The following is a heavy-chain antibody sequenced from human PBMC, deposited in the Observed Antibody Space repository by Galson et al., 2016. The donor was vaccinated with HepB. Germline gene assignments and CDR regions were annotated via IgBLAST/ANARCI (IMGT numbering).Heavy chain of an antibody. Sequence: SLRLSCAASGFTFSSSWMHWVRQAPGKGLVWVSRINSDGSSTNYADSVKGRFTISRDNAKNTLYLQMNSLRAKDTAVYYCAVYSFPIAAAGPARSLQHWGQGTLVTVSS. V-gene: IGHV3-74*01. CDR1: GFTFSSSW. CDR2: INSDGSST. D-gene: IGHD6-13*01. J-gene: IGHJ1*01. CDR3: AVYSFPIAAAGPARSLQH.